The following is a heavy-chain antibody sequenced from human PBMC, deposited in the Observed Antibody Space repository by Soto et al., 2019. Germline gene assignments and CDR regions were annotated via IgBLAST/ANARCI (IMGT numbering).Heavy chain of an antibody. CDR3: AKGGVGSTSNAFDI. CDR2: INKNGGEK. J-gene: IGHJ3*02. V-gene: IGHV3-7*01. CDR1: GFTFSSYS. D-gene: IGHD1-26*01. Sequence: EVQLVESGGGLVQPGGSLRLSCAASGFTFSSYSMSWVRQAPGKGLEWVANINKNGGEKYYVDSVKGRFTISRDNAKNSLYLQMNSLRAEDTAVYYCAKGGVGSTSNAFDIWGQGTMVTVSS.